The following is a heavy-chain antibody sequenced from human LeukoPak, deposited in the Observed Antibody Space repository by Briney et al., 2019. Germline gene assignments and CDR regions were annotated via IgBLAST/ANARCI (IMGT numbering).Heavy chain of an antibody. V-gene: IGHV4-59*01. CDR1: GGSISSYY. D-gene: IGHD1-26*01. Sequence: SETLSLTCTVSGGSISSYYWSWIRQPPGKGLEWIGYIYYSGSTNYNPSLKSRVTISVDTSKNQFSLKLSSVTAADTAVYYCAREGSYSRNFDYWGQGTLVTVSS. J-gene: IGHJ4*02. CDR2: IYYSGST. CDR3: AREGSYSRNFDY.